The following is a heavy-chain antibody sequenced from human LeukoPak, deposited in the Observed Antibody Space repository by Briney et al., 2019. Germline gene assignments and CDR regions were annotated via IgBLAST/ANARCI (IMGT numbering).Heavy chain of an antibody. CDR1: GGSISSGSYY. Sequence: SETLSLTCTVSGGSISSGSYYWSWIRQPAGKGLEWIGRIYTSGSTNYNPSLKSRVTISVDTSKNQLSLKLSSVTAADTAVYYCARSIGSYYTKDVWGQGTTVTVSS. CDR2: IYTSGST. J-gene: IGHJ6*02. D-gene: IGHD3-22*01. V-gene: IGHV4-61*02. CDR3: ARSIGSYYTKDV.